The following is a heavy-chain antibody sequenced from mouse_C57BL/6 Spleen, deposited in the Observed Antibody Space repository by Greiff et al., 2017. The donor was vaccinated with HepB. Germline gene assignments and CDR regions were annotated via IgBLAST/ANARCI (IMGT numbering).Heavy chain of an antibody. CDR2: IRLKSDNYAT. Sequence: EVMLVESGAGLVQPGGSMKLSCVASGFTFSNYWMNWVRQSPEQGLEWVAQIRLKSDNYATHYAESVKGRFTNSRADSKSSVYLQMNNLRAEDTGFYYCTSYGSIPFDVWGTGTTVTVSS. CDR1: GFTFSNYW. V-gene: IGHV6-3*01. J-gene: IGHJ1*03. D-gene: IGHD1-1*01. CDR3: TSYGSIPFDV.